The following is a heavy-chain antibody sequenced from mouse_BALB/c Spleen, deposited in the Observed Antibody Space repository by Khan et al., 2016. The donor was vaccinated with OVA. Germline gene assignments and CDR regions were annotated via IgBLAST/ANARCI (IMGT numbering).Heavy chain of an antibody. J-gene: IGHJ3*01. CDR3: ARGYFGNYEFAY. Sequence: QVQLKESGAELVKPGASVKLSCKTSGYTFTSYWIQWVKQRPGQGLGWIGQIFPGTGTTYYNENFKGKATLTVDTSSNTAYMQFSSLTSEDSAVEFCARGYFGNYEFAYWGQGTLVTVSP. CDR2: IFPGTGTT. D-gene: IGHD2-1*01. V-gene: IGHV1S132*01. CDR1: GYTFTSYW.